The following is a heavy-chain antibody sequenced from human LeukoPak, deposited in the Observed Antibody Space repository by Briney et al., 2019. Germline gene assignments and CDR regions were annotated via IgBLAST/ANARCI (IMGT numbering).Heavy chain of an antibody. CDR3: ARDGLDGYSYGTLDY. V-gene: IGHV1-69*04. CDR2: IIPILGIA. Sequence: SVKVSCKASGGTFSSYTISWVRQAPGQGLEWMGRIIPILGIANYAQKFQGRVTITADKSTSTAYMQLSSLRSEDTAVYYCARDGLDGYSYGTLDYWGQGTLVTVSS. D-gene: IGHD5-18*01. J-gene: IGHJ4*02. CDR1: GGTFSSYT.